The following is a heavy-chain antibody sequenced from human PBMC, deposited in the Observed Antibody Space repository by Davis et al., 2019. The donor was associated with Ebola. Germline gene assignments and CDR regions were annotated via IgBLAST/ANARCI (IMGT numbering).Heavy chain of an antibody. V-gene: IGHV5-51*01. D-gene: IGHD3-22*01. CDR2: IYPGDSDT. J-gene: IGHJ4*02. CDR1: GYRFTTYC. Sequence: FKCSGYRFTTYCIAWVRQSPAKGLEWMGIIYPGDSDTRYSPSFEGQVNISVDRSISTAYLQWSSLKASDTAMYYCAKQESLYGSSDYWGQGTLVTVSS. CDR3: AKQESLYGSSDY.